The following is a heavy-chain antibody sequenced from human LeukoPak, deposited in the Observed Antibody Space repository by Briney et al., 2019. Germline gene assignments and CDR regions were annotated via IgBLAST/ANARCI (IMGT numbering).Heavy chain of an antibody. J-gene: IGHJ4*02. V-gene: IGHV1-8*01. CDR2: MNPNSGNT. CDR3: ARAPIVVVVTATDKDFDY. Sequence: ASVKVSCKASGYTFTSYDINWVRQATGQGLEWMGWMNPNSGNTGYAQKFQGRVTMTRDTSISTAYMELSRLGSDDTAVYYCARAPIVVVVTATDKDFDYWGQGTLVTVSS. D-gene: IGHD2-15*01. CDR1: GYTFTSYD.